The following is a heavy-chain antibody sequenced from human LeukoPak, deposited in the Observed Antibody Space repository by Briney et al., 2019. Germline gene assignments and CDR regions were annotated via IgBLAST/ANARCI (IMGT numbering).Heavy chain of an antibody. Sequence: GGSLRLSCAASGFTFSSYAMSWVRQAPGKGLEWVSAISGSGGSTYYADSVKGRFAISRDNAKNSVFLQMNNLRAEDTAIYYCARRGYHDSSGYDYWGQGTLVTVSS. CDR2: ISGSGGST. J-gene: IGHJ4*02. CDR1: GFTFSSYA. V-gene: IGHV3-23*01. D-gene: IGHD3-22*01. CDR3: ARRGYHDSSGYDY.